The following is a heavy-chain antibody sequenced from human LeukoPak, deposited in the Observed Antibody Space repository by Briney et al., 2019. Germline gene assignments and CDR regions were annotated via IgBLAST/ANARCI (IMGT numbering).Heavy chain of an antibody. Sequence: GASVKVSCKASGYTFTGYYVHWVRQAPGQGLEWMGWMNPKSGGTNYAQKFEARVTMTRDMSTSTVYMELSSLRSEDTAVYYCARGPGEGGSSGYYYGKPEDPAEYYFDYWGQGTLVTVSS. CDR1: GYTFTGYY. V-gene: IGHV1-2*02. CDR3: ARGPGEGGSSGYYYGKPEDPAEYYFDY. J-gene: IGHJ4*02. CDR2: MNPKSGGT. D-gene: IGHD3-22*01.